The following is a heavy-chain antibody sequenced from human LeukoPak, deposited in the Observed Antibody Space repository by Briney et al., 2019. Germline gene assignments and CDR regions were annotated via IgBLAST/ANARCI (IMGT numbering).Heavy chain of an antibody. J-gene: IGHJ6*02. D-gene: IGHD1-26*01. Sequence: SEALSLTCTVSGGSVSSTTHYWSWIRQPPGKGLEWIGYIYYSGSTNYSPSLKSRVTMSVDTSKNLFSLKVSSVTAAGTAVYYCARGRSNYYGMDVWGQGTTVTVSS. V-gene: IGHV4-61*01. CDR3: ARGRSNYYGMDV. CDR2: IYYSGST. CDR1: GGSVSSTTHY.